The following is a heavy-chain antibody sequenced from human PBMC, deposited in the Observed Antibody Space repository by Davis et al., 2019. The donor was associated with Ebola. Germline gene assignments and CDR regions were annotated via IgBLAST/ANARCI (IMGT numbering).Heavy chain of an antibody. J-gene: IGHJ4*02. Sequence: SVHVSLLASLYTLTRSFIHSLRQPPGHGLQWMRPLNPISGGPNYAQKFQGRVTMTRDTSISTAYMELSRLRADDTAVYYCARWNTAMAYGVDYRGQGTLVTVSS. V-gene: IGHV1-2*06. CDR1: LYTLTRSF. D-gene: IGHD5-18*01. CDR3: ARWNTAMAYGVDY. CDR2: LNPISGGP.